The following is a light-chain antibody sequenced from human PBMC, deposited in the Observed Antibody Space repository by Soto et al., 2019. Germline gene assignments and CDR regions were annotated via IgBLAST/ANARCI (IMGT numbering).Light chain of an antibody. Sequence: QSVLTQSSSASASLGSSVKLTCTLSSGHSSYTIAWHQQQPGKAPRYLMKLERSGSYNKGSGVPDRFSGSSSGADRYLTISNLQSEDEADYYCETWDSNTFVVFGGGTQLTVL. V-gene: IGLV4-60*03. CDR1: SGHSSYT. CDR2: LERSGSY. CDR3: ETWDSNTFVV. J-gene: IGLJ2*01.